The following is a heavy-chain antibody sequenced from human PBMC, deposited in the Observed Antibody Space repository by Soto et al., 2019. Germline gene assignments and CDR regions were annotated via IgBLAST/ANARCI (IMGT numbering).Heavy chain of an antibody. Sequence: EVQLVESGGGLVKSGESLRLSCVTSGFIMSNYRLNWVRQSPGKGLEWVSLIQSGSGRTFYADSVRGRFTISRDDAQSSVFLQMNDLRAEDTAVYYCVRETHDPRDYWGQGTLVTVSS. J-gene: IGHJ4*02. CDR3: VRETHDPRDY. CDR1: GFIMSNYR. CDR2: IQSGSGRT. V-gene: IGHV3-21*06.